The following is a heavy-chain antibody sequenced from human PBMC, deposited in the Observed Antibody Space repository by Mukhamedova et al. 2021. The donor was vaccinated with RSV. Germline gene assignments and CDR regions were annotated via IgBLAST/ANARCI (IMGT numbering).Heavy chain of an antibody. CDR2: IYYSGDT. Sequence: YYWGWIRQSPVRGLEWVATIYYSGDTYYNPSLMGRATISVDRSKNNLSLKLNSVTVADTAVYFCARGGNVVVEKPVAVWGAGITV. V-gene: IGHV4-39*02. D-gene: IGHD2-15*01. CDR3: ARGGNVVVEKPVAV. CDR1: YY. J-gene: IGHJ6*02.